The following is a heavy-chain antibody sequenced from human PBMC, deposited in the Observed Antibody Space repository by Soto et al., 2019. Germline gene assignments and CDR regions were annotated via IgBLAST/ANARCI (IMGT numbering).Heavy chain of an antibody. CDR2: IDPNSGGT. D-gene: IGHD3-9*01. J-gene: IGHJ5*02. V-gene: IGHV1-2*04. CDR3: ARDPDRYDILTGYLGYWFDP. Sequence: QVQLVQSGAEVKKPGVSVKVSCKASGYTFTGYYMHWVRQAPGQGLEWMGWIDPNSGGTNYAQKFQGWVTMTRDTSISTAYMELSRLRSDDTAVYYCARDPDRYDILTGYLGYWFDPWGQGTLVTVSS. CDR1: GYTFTGYY.